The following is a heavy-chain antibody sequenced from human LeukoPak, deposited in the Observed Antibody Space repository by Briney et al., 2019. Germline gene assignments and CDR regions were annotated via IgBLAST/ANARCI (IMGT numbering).Heavy chain of an antibody. CDR3: TKGGGTYYNPFDP. Sequence: GGSLRLSCAASGFTFRNYGMYWVRRAPGKGLEWVTGISHDENKKYYADSVKGRFTISRDNSKSTVYLQMNSLSTEDTAVYYCTKGGGTYYNPFDPWGQGTLVTVSS. D-gene: IGHD3-10*01. CDR2: ISHDENKK. V-gene: IGHV3-30*18. J-gene: IGHJ5*02. CDR1: GFTFRNYG.